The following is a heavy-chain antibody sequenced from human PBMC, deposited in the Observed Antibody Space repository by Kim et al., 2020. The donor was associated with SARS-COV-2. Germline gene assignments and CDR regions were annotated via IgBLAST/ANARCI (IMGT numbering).Heavy chain of an antibody. CDR1: GFTFGDYA. CDR3: TRSTDYGDYADY. V-gene: IGHV3-49*04. CDR2: IRSKAYGGTT. J-gene: IGHJ4*02. Sequence: GGSLRLSCTPSGFTFGDYAMSWVRQAPGKGLEWVGFIRSKAYGGTTEYAASVKGRFTISRDDSKSIAYLQMNSLKTEDTAVYYCTRSTDYGDYADYWGQGTLVTVSS. D-gene: IGHD4-17*01.